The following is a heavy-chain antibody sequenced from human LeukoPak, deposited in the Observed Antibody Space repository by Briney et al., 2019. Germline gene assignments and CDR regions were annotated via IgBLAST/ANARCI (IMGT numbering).Heavy chain of an antibody. Sequence: SETLSLTCTVSGGSISSYYWSWIRQPPGKGLEWIGYIYYSGSTNYNPSLKSRVTISVDTSKNQFSLKLSSVTAADTAVYYCARGEAVAGSPRFDYWGQGTLVTVSS. V-gene: IGHV4-59*08. CDR3: ARGEAVAGSPRFDY. CDR2: IYYSGST. CDR1: GGSISSYY. D-gene: IGHD6-19*01. J-gene: IGHJ4*02.